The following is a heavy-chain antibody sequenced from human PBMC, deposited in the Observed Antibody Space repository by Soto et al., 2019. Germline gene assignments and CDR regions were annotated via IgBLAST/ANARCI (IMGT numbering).Heavy chain of an antibody. J-gene: IGHJ4*02. V-gene: IGHV3-33*01. CDR1: GFTFNNYC. CDR3: ARGNWNYGYFDY. D-gene: IGHD1-7*01. CDR2: IWYDGSYK. Sequence: GGSLRLSCAASGFTFNNYCMHWVRQAPGKGLEWVAVIWYDGSYKYNADSVKGRFTISRDTSKNTLYLQMNSLRGEDTAVYHCARGNWNYGYFDYWGQGTLVTVSS.